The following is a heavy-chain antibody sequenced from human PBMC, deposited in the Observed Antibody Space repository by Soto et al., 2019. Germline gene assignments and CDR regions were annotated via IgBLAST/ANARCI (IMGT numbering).Heavy chain of an antibody. Sequence: PGGSLRLSCAASGFTFSSYAMHWVRQAPGKGLEWVAVISYDGSNKYYADSVKGRFTISRDDSKNTLYLQMNSLRAEDTAVYYCVRGEYSSGPLSDFDILGQGTRVTVAS. D-gene: IGHD6-19*01. J-gene: IGHJ3*02. V-gene: IGHV3-30-3*01. CDR3: VRGEYSSGPLSDFDI. CDR1: GFTFSSYA. CDR2: ISYDGSNK.